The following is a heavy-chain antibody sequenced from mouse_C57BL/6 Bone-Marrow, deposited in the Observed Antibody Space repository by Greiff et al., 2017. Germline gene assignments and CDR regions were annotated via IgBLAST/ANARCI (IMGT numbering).Heavy chain of an antibody. J-gene: IGHJ3*01. CDR2: INPGSGGT. CDR1: GYAFTNYL. CDR3: AGGGFAY. Sequence: QVQLQQSGAELVRPGTSVKVSCKASGYAFTNYLIEWVKQRPGQGLEWIGVINPGSGGTSYNEKFKGKATLTADKSSSTAYMQLRSLTSEDSAVYFCAGGGFAYWGQGTLVTVSA. V-gene: IGHV1-54*01.